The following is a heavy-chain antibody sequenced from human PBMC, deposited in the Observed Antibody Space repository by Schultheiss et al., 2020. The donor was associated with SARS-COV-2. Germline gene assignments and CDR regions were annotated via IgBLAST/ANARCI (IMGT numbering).Heavy chain of an antibody. CDR2: ISATGDIR. V-gene: IGHV3-23*01. D-gene: IGHD6-19*01. CDR1: VFPFNTYA. Sequence: GGSLRLSCAGSVFPFNTYAMAWVRQLSGGGLQWVSSISATGDIRYYADSVKGRFTISRDNSKNTLFLQMNRLRVEDTALYYCATDDNIGWFRPYGMDVWGKGTTVTVSS. J-gene: IGHJ6*04. CDR3: ATDDNIGWFRPYGMDV.